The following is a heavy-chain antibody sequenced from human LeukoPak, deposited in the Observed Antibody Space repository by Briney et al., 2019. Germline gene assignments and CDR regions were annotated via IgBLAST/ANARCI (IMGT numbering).Heavy chain of an antibody. Sequence: GGSLRLSCAAPGFTFSSYGMHWVRQAPGKGLEWVAVIWYDGSNKYYADSVKGRFSISRDNAKNSLYLQMNRLRAEDTAIYYCARATTGYAAVWYFDLWGRGTLVTVSS. CDR3: ARATTGYAAVWYFDL. V-gene: IGHV3-33*03. J-gene: IGHJ2*01. D-gene: IGHD3-9*01. CDR2: IWYDGSNK. CDR1: GFTFSSYG.